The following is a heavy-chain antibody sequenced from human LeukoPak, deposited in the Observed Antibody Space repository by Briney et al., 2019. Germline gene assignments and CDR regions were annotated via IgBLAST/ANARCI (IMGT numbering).Heavy chain of an antibody. D-gene: IGHD3-10*01. Sequence: SETLSLTCTVSGGSVSSGSYYWSWIRQPPGKGLEWIGYIHYSGSTNYNPSLKSRVTISVDTSNNQFSLKLSSVTAADTAVYYCARGDMVRGVIAFGMDVWGQGTTVTVSS. CDR1: GGSVSSGSYY. V-gene: IGHV4-61*01. CDR3: ARGDMVRGVIAFGMDV. J-gene: IGHJ6*02. CDR2: IHYSGST.